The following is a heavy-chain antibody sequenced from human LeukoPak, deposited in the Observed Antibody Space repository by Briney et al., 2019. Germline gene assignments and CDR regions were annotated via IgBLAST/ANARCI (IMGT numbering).Heavy chain of an antibody. CDR2: INPSGGST. D-gene: IGHD6-19*01. Sequence: ASVKVSCKASGYTFTSYYMYWVRQAPGQGLEWMGIINPSGGSTSYAQKFQGRVTMTRDTSTSTVYMELSSLRSEDTAVYYCARDHSSGWPYYYYYMDVWGKGTTVTVSS. V-gene: IGHV1-46*01. CDR3: ARDHSSGWPYYYYYMDV. CDR1: GYTFTSYY. J-gene: IGHJ6*03.